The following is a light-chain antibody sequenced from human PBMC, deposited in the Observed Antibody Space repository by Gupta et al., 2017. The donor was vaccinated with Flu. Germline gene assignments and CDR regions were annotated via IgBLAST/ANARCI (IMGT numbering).Light chain of an antibody. CDR1: QTVLYNSNNKNY. CDR3: QQYYNTPYT. J-gene: IGKJ2*01. Sequence: DIVMTQSPDSLAVSLGERVTINCKSSQTVLYNSNNKNYLAWYQHKPGQPPKLLIYWASVRESGVPDRFSGSGSGTDFTLTISSLQAEDVAVYYCQQYYNTPYTFGQGTKLEIK. CDR2: WAS. V-gene: IGKV4-1*01.